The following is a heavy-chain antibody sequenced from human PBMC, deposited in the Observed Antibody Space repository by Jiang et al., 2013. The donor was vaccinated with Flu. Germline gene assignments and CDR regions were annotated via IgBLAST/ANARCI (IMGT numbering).Heavy chain of an antibody. CDR1: GFAFSSYG. CDR3: AKESYYYGSGKSYNLFDP. CDR2: ISYDGTNK. D-gene: IGHD3-10*01. V-gene: IGHV3-30*18. J-gene: IGHJ5*02. Sequence: GGVVQPGRSLRLSCAASGFAFSSYGMHWVRQTPGKGLEWVAVISYDGTNKYYADSVRGRFTISRDTSKNTLYLQMNSLRADDTAVYYCAKESYYYGSGKSYNLFDPWGQGTLVTVSS.